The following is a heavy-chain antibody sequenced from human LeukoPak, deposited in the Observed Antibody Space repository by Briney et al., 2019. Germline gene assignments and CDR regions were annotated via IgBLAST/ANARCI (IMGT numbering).Heavy chain of an antibody. CDR2: IYASGST. CDR1: GGSISNYY. D-gene: IGHD6-13*01. V-gene: IGHV4-4*07. J-gene: IGHJ3*02. CDR3: ASRSSAAAGHYWGAFDI. Sequence: PSETLSLTCSVSGGSISNYYWSWMRQPAGKGLEWIGQIYASGSTNSNPSLKSRVTMSVDTSKSQFSLKLTSVTAADTAVYYCASRSSAAAGHYWGAFDIWGQGTMVTVSS.